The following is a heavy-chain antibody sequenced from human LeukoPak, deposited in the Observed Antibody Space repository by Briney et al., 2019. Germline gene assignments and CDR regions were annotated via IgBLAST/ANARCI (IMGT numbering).Heavy chain of an antibody. D-gene: IGHD5-12*01. CDR1: GGSFSGYY. CDR3: ARVSGYDWESFYDY. Sequence: SETLSLTCAVYGGSFSGYYWSWIRQPPGKGLEWIGEINHSGSTNYNPSLKSRATISVDTSKNQFSLKLSSVTAADTAMYYCARVSGYDWESFYDYWGQGSLVTVSS. V-gene: IGHV4-34*01. J-gene: IGHJ4*02. CDR2: INHSGST.